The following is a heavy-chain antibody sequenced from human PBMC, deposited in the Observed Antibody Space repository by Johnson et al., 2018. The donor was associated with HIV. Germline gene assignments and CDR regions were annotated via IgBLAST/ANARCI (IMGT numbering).Heavy chain of an antibody. CDR3: ARAMGTYYNFWSGSNAFDI. J-gene: IGHJ3*02. Sequence: QVQLVESGGGLVQPGGSLRLSCAASGFSFSNYAMDWVRQAPGKGLEWVAFTRYDGSNKYYVDSVKGRFTISRDNSKNTLYLQMNSLRPEDTAVYYCARAMGTYYNFWSGSNAFDIWGQGTMVTVSS. V-gene: IGHV3-30*02. CDR2: TRYDGSNK. CDR1: GFSFSNYA. D-gene: IGHD3-3*01.